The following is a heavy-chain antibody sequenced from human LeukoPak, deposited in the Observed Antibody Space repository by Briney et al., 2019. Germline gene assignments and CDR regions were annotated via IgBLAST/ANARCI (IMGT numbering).Heavy chain of an antibody. CDR1: GFTFSNHA. D-gene: IGHD1-26*01. Sequence: GGSLRLSCATSGFTFSNHAMHWVRQATGKGLEWVSAIGTAGDTFYPGSVKGRFTISRENAKNSLSLQINSLKAEDTAVYYCVRQQTSHGNFDYWGQGTLVAVSS. J-gene: IGHJ4*02. CDR2: IGTAGDT. V-gene: IGHV3-13*01. CDR3: VRQQTSHGNFDY.